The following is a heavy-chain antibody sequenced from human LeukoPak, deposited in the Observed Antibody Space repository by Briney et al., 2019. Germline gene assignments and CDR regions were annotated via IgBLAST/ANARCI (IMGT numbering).Heavy chain of an antibody. J-gene: IGHJ3*02. Sequence: GGSLRLSCAASGFTFSSYGMHWVRQAPGKGLEWVAFIRYDGSDKYYADSVKGRFTISRDNSKNMLYLQMNSLRAEDTAVYYCARGGRRGEAFDIWGQGTMVTVSS. CDR1: GFTFSSYG. CDR2: IRYDGSDK. D-gene: IGHD3-16*01. V-gene: IGHV3-30*02. CDR3: ARGGRRGEAFDI.